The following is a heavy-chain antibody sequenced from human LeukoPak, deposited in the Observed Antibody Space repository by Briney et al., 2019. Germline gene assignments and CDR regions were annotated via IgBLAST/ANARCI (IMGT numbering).Heavy chain of an antibody. J-gene: IGHJ3*02. CDR1: GFTFSSYE. CDR2: ISSSSSYI. CDR3: ARGGGSYYSTHDAFDI. Sequence: GESLKISCAASGFTFSSYEMNWVRQAPGKGLEWVSSISSSSSYIYYADSVKGRFTISRDNAKNSLYLQMNSLRAEDTAVYYCARGGGSYYSTHDAFDIWGQGTMVTVSS. V-gene: IGHV3-21*01. D-gene: IGHD1-26*01.